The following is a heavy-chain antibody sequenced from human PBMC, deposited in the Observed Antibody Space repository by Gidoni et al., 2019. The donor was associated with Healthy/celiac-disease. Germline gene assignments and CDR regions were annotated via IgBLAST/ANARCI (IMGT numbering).Heavy chain of an antibody. J-gene: IGHJ4*02. CDR3: ARTFTMIVVVTTDFDY. CDR2: IKQDGSEK. D-gene: IGHD3-22*01. V-gene: IGHV3-7*04. CDR1: GFTFSTCW. Sequence: EVHLVESGGGLVQPGGSLRLSCAASGFTFSTCWMTWVRQAPGKGLEWVANIKQDGSEKYYVDSVKGRFTISRDNAKNSLYLQMNSLRVEDTAVYYCARTFTMIVVVTTDFDYWGQGTLVTVSS.